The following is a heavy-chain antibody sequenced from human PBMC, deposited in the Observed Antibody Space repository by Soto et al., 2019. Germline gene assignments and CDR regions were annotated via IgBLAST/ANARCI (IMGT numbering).Heavy chain of an antibody. CDR3: AKTYYYDRSGYYQNWFDP. CDR2: ISFDGSNE. Sequence: QVQLVESGGGVGQPGWSLRLSCAASGFTFSSYAMHWIRQAPGKGLEWVAIISFDGSNEYYADSVKGRFTISRDNSKNTLYLQVRSLRAEDTAVYYCAKTYYYDRSGYYQNWFDPWGQGTLVTVSS. CDR1: GFTFSSYA. V-gene: IGHV3-30-3*02. J-gene: IGHJ5*02. D-gene: IGHD3-22*01.